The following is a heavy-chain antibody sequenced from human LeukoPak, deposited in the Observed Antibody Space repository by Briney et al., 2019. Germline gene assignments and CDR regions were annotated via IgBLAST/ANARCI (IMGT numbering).Heavy chain of an antibody. V-gene: IGHV3-21*01. CDR3: ARDFVAMYYYDSSGYSYFDY. J-gene: IGHJ4*02. CDR1: GFTFSSYS. Sequence: GGSLRLSCAASGFTFSSYSMDWVRQAPGKGLEWVSSISSSSSYIYYADSVKGRFTISRDNAKNSLYLQMNSLRAEDTAVYYCARDFVAMYYYDSSGYSYFDYWGQGTLVTVSS. D-gene: IGHD3-22*01. CDR2: ISSSSSYI.